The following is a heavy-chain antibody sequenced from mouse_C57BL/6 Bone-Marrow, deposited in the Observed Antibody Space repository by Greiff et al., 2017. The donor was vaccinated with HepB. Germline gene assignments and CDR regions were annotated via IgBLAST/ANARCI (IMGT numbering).Heavy chain of an antibody. V-gene: IGHV14-3*01. CDR1: GFNIKNTY. CDR3: AREEDYYGSSYDEGFAY. J-gene: IGHJ3*01. CDR2: IDPANGNT. D-gene: IGHD1-1*01. Sequence: EVQLQQSVAELVRPGASVKLSCTASGFNIKNTYMHWVKQRPEQGLEWIGRIDPANGNTKYAPKFQGKATITADTSSNTAYLQLSSLTSEDTAIYYCAREEDYYGSSYDEGFAYWGQGTLVTVSA.